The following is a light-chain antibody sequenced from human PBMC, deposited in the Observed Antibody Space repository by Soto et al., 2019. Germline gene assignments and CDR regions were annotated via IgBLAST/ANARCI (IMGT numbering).Light chain of an antibody. Sequence: QSALTQPRSVSGSPGQSVTIPCTGTSSDVGAYDYVSWYQQHPGKAPKLMIFDVSKRPSGVPDRFSGSKSGNTASLTISGLQAEDEADYYCCSYAGTYVFGTGTKLTVL. CDR3: CSYAGTYV. CDR2: DVS. J-gene: IGLJ1*01. CDR1: SSDVGAYDY. V-gene: IGLV2-11*01.